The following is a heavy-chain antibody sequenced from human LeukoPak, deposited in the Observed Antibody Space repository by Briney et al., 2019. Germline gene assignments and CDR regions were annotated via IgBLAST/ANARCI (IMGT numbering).Heavy chain of an antibody. CDR1: GCTISSYY. Sequence: SETLSLNCTVSGCTISSYYWSWIRQPPGKGLEWIGYIYTSGSTNYNPSLKSRVTISRDTSKNQCSLKLNSVPAADPAVYYCARLSGIRYFDWLSPHFDYWGQGTLVTVSS. D-gene: IGHD3-9*01. CDR3: ARLSGIRYFDWLSPHFDY. J-gene: IGHJ4*02. V-gene: IGHV4-4*09. CDR2: IYTSGST.